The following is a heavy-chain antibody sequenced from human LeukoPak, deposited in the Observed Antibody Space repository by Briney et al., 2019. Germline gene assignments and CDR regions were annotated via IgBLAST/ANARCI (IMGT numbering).Heavy chain of an antibody. CDR1: GFSFSSYW. Sequence: GGSLRLSCVASGFSFSSYWMHWVRQASGKGLVWVSRINSDGSSRTYADSVKGRVTVSRDNAKNTLYLQMNSLRVEDTAVYYCAREGSGYEGGFDIWGQGTMVTVSS. J-gene: IGHJ3*02. V-gene: IGHV3-74*01. CDR3: AREGSGYEGGFDI. D-gene: IGHD5-12*01. CDR2: INSDGSSR.